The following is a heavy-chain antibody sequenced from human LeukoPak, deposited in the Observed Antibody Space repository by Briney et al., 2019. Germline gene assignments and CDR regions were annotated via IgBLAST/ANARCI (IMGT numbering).Heavy chain of an antibody. D-gene: IGHD3-22*01. CDR1: GYSFTSYW. CDR3: ARQPYYYDSSGYQNDY. J-gene: IGHJ4*02. Sequence: GESLKISCKGSGYSFTSYWIGWVRQMPGKGLEWMGIIYPGDSDTRHSPSFQGQVTISADKSISTAYLQWSSLKASDTAMYYCARQPYYYDSSGYQNDYWGQGTLVTVSS. V-gene: IGHV5-51*01. CDR2: IYPGDSDT.